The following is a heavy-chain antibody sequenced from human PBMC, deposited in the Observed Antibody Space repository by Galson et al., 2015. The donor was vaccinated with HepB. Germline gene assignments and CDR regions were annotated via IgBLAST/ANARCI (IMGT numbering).Heavy chain of an antibody. CDR3: ARDAPTNDDFWSGYPDAFDI. CDR2: IIPIFGTA. J-gene: IGHJ3*02. CDR1: GGTFSSYA. V-gene: IGHV1-69*06. D-gene: IGHD3-3*01. Sequence: SVKVSCKASGGTFSSYAISWVRQAPGQGLEWMGGIIPIFGTANYAQKFQGRVTITADKSTSTAYMELSSLRSEDTAVYYCARDAPTNDDFWSGYPDAFDIWGQGTMVTVSS.